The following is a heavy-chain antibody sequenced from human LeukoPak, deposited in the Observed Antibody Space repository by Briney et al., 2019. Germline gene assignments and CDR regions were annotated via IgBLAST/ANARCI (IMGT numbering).Heavy chain of an antibody. Sequence: SETLSLTCTVSGGCVSSGSYYWNWIRQSPGKGLEWIGYIYYSGSPNYNPSLKSRVTISVDTSKNQFSMKLSSVTAADTAVYYCARDHHSSSLLLYFDSSGQGNLVTVSS. V-gene: IGHV4-61*01. J-gene: IGHJ4*02. D-gene: IGHD6-13*01. CDR3: ARDHHSSSLLLYFDS. CDR2: IYYSGSP. CDR1: GGCVSSGSYY.